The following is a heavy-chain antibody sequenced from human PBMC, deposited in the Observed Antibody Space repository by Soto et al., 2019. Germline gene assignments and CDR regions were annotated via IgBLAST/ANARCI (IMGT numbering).Heavy chain of an antibody. CDR3: AKVGATLYYYYYGMDV. CDR2: ISGSGGST. CDR1: GFTLSSYA. Sequence: PGGSLRLSCAASGFTLSSYAMSWVRQAPGKGLEWVSAISGSGGSTYYADSVKGRFTISRDNSKNTLYLQMNSLRAEDTAVYYCAKVGATLYYYYYGMDVWGQGTTVTVSS. D-gene: IGHD1-26*01. V-gene: IGHV3-23*01. J-gene: IGHJ6*02.